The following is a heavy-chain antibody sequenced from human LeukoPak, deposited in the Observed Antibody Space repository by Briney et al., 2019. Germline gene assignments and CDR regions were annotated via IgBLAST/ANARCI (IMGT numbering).Heavy chain of an antibody. V-gene: IGHV5-51*01. J-gene: IGHJ5*02. Sequence: GESLKISCKGSGYSFTSYWIVWVRQMPGKGLEWMGIIYPGDSDTRYSPSFQGQVTISADKSINTAYLQWSSPKASDTAMYYCARQDCSGGSCYYQXXXFDPXXXGXLVTV. CDR3: ARQDCSGGSCYYQXXXFDP. CDR1: GYSFTSYW. D-gene: IGHD2-15*01. CDR2: IYPGDSDT.